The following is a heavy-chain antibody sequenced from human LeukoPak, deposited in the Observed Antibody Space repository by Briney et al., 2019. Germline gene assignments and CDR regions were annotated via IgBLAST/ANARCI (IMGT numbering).Heavy chain of an antibody. V-gene: IGHV4-4*07. D-gene: IGHD3-22*01. J-gene: IGHJ5*02. Sequence: SETLSLTCTVSGGSISNYYWTWIRQPAGKGREWIGRIYTSGSTNYNPSLKSRVTMSVDTSNNQLSLKLSSVTAADTAVYYCARASAGYWFDPWGQGTLVTVSS. CDR2: IYTSGST. CDR3: ARASAGYWFDP. CDR1: GGSISNYY.